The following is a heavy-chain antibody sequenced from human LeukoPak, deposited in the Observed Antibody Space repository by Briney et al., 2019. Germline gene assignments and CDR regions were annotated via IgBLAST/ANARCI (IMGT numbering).Heavy chain of an antibody. CDR1: GGSFSDYY. V-gene: IGHV4-34*01. J-gene: IGHJ4*02. CDR2: INHSGSP. D-gene: IGHD3-3*01. CDR3: GSRRTAMFGVIKGPIDY. Sequence: SETLSLTCAVYGGSFSDYYWTWIRQSPGKGLEWIGEINHSGSPNNNPSLKSRVSISFDTSKNQLSLKLTSVTAADTAVYYCGSRRTAMFGVIKGPIDYWGQGTLVTVSS.